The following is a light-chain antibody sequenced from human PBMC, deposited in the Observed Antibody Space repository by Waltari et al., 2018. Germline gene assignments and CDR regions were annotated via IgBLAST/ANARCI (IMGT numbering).Light chain of an antibody. CDR2: GNN. V-gene: IGLV1-40*01. CDR1: TSNIGAGHD. CDR3: QSFDNMLSGGVV. Sequence: QSVLTQPPSVSGTPGQRVTISCSGSTSNIGAGHDVHWYQHLPGTAPKLLIYGNNTRPSGVPCRFSVSKSGTSASLAITGLQADDEADYFCQSFDNMLSGGVVFGGGTKLAVL. J-gene: IGLJ2*01.